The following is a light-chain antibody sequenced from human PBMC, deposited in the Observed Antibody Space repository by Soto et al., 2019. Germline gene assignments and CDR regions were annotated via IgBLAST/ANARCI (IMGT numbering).Light chain of an antibody. Sequence: QSALPQPAFVSGSPGQSITISCTGTSSDVGGYNYVSWYQQHPGKAPKLMIYEVSTRPSGVFNRFSGSNSGNTASLTSSGLQADDEADYYCSSYTSSSTLVFGGGTKLAVL. CDR1: SSDVGGYNY. CDR3: SSYTSSSTLV. V-gene: IGLV2-14*01. CDR2: EVS. J-gene: IGLJ2*01.